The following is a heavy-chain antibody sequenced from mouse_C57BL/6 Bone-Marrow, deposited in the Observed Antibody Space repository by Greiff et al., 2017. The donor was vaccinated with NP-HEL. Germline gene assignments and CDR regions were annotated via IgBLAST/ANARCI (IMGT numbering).Heavy chain of an antibody. V-gene: IGHV3-6*01. CDR3: ARDRGYAMDY. CDR1: GYSITSGYY. J-gene: IGHJ4*01. CDR2: ISYDGSN. Sequence: QLQQSGPGLVKPSQSLSLTCSVTGYSITSGYYWNWIRQFPGNKLEWMGYISYDGSNNYNPSLKNRTSITRDTSKNQFFLKLNSVTTEDTATYCCARDRGYAMDYWGQGTSVTVSS.